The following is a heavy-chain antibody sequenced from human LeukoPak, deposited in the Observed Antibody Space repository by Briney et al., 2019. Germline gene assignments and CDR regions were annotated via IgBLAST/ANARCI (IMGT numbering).Heavy chain of an antibody. CDR1: GFIFKNCA. CDR2: ISGTSDTT. V-gene: IGHV3-23*01. D-gene: IGHD3-3*01. CDR3: AKADATIGGAFDI. Sequence: GGSLRLSCAASGFIFKNCAMSWVRQAPGKGLEWVSIISGTSDTTRYGDSVRGRFTTSRDNPRNTLYLQMNSLRVDDTAVYYCAKADATIGGAFDIWGQGTMVTVSS. J-gene: IGHJ3*02.